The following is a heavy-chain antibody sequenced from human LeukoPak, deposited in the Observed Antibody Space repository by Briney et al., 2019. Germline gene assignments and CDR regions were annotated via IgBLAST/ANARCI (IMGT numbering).Heavy chain of an antibody. Sequence: PSETLSLTCTVSGGSISTYYWSWIRQPPGKGLEWIGYIYYSGSTNYNPSLKSRVTISVDTSKNQFSLKLSSVTAADTAVYYCARVQKGSGYYYDYWGQGTLVTVSS. CDR2: IYYSGST. D-gene: IGHD3-22*01. CDR3: ARVQKGSGYYYDY. CDR1: GGSISTYY. V-gene: IGHV4-59*01. J-gene: IGHJ4*02.